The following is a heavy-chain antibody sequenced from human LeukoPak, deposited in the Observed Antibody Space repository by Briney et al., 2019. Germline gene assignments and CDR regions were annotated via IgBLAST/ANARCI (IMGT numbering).Heavy chain of an antibody. CDR1: GFTFSDYY. Sequence: GGSLRLSCAASGFTFSDYYMSWIRQAPGKGLEWVSYISSSGSTIYYADSVKGRFTISRDNAKNSLYLQMNSLRAEDTAVYYCARAVVVDIVATKLDYWDQGTLVTVSS. V-gene: IGHV3-11*01. J-gene: IGHJ4*02. D-gene: IGHD5-12*01. CDR2: ISSSGSTI. CDR3: ARAVVVDIVATKLDY.